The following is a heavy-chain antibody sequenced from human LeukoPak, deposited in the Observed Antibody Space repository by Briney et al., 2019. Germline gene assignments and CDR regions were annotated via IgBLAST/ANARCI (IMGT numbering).Heavy chain of an antibody. J-gene: IGHJ4*02. CDR3: ARGWPIDY. CDR2: IRSNGGST. CDR1: GFTFSSYS. Sequence: GGSLRLSCAASGFTFSSYSMHWVRQAPGKGLEYVSGIRSNGGSTYYANSVKGRFTISRDNSKNTLYLQMGSLRAEDMAVYYCARGWPIDYWGQGTVVTVSS. V-gene: IGHV3-64*01.